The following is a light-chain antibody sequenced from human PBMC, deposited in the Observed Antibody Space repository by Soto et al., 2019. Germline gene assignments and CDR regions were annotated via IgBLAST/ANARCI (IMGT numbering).Light chain of an antibody. V-gene: IGKV3-15*01. CDR1: QRVRSK. CDR2: YAS. Sequence: EIVMTPSPVTLSLSPGERATLSCRASQRVRSKLAWYQQKSGQAPRLLIYYASTRATGIPARFSGSGSGAEFTLTISILQAEDLAVYYCHHYQNWPRGTFGQGTKVEIK. CDR3: HHYQNWPRGT. J-gene: IGKJ1*01.